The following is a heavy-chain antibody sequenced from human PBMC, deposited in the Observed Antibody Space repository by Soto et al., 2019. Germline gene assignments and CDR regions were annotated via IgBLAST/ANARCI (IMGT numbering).Heavy chain of an antibody. Sequence: QITLKESGPTLVKPTQTLTLTCTFSGFSLSTSGVGVGWIRQPPGKALEWLALIYWDDDKRYSPSLKSRLTITKDTSKNQVVLTMPNMDPVDTATYYCAHIASSGWYGYYYYYYGLDVWGQGTTVTVSS. CDR2: IYWDDDK. J-gene: IGHJ6*02. D-gene: IGHD6-19*01. V-gene: IGHV2-5*02. CDR3: AHIASSGWYGYYYYYYGLDV. CDR1: GFSLSTSGVG.